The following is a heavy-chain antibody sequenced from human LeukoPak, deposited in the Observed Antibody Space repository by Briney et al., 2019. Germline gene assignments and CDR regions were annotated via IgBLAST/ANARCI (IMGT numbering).Heavy chain of an antibody. J-gene: IGHJ5*02. CDR3: ALGMTTVRDWFDP. Sequence: GASVKVSCKASGYTFTGYYMHWVRQAPGQGLEWMGWINPNSGGTNYAQKFQGRITMTRDTSISTAYMELSRLRSDDTAVYYCALGMTTVRDWFDPWGQGTLVTVSS. CDR2: INPNSGGT. CDR1: GYTFTGYY. V-gene: IGHV1-2*02. D-gene: IGHD4-11*01.